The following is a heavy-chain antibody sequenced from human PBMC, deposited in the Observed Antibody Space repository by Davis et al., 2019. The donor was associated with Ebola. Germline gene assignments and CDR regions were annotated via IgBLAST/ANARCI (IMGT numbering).Heavy chain of an antibody. J-gene: IGHJ4*02. CDR2: ITSRSYGGTT. D-gene: IGHD6-13*01. V-gene: IGHV3-15*01. CDR1: GLPISHAW. CDR3: TTDLQGAPGTGADY. Sequence: PWGSLRLSCAASGLPISHAWMTWVRQAPGKGLGWVGRITSRSYGGTTEYRTPVKGRFIITREDSMNMVYLQMNSLDPEDQGVYYCTTDLQGAPGTGADYWGQGTQVTVSS.